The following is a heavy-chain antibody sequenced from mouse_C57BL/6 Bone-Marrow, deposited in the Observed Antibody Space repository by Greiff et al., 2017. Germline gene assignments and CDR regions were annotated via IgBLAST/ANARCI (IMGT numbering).Heavy chain of an antibody. CDR1: GYTFTSYW. J-gene: IGHJ1*03. Sequence: VQLQQPGAELVKPGASVKMSCKASGYTFTSYWITWVKQRPGQGLAWIGDIYPGSGSTNYNEKFKSKATLTVDTSSSTAYMQLSSLTSEDSAVYYCASNPLHYYGSSYWYFDVWGTGTTVTVSS. CDR3: ASNPLHYYGSSYWYFDV. V-gene: IGHV1-55*01. D-gene: IGHD1-1*01. CDR2: IYPGSGST.